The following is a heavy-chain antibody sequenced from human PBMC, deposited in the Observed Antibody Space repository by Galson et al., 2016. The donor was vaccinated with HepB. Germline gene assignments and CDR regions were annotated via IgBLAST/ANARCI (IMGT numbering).Heavy chain of an antibody. V-gene: IGHV4-59*01. CDR2: IYYSGST. CDR1: GGSISSYY. Sequence: SETLSLTCTVSGGSISSYYWSWIRQPPGKGLEWIGYIYYSGSTNYKPSLKGRVTISVDTSKNQFSLKLSSVTAADTAVYYCARGVGAHDYWGQGILVTVSS. J-gene: IGHJ4*02. CDR3: ARGVGAHDY. D-gene: IGHD1-26*01.